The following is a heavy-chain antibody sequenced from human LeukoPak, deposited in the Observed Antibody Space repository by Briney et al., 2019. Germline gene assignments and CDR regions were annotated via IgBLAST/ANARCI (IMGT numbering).Heavy chain of an antibody. Sequence: SETLSLTCTVSGYSISSGYYWGWIRQPPGKGLEWIGSIYHSGSTYYNPSLKSRVTISVDTSKNQFSLELSSVTAADTAVYYCARGQYSSGWYWFDPWGQGTLVTVSS. CDR3: ARGQYSSGWYWFDP. V-gene: IGHV4-38-2*02. J-gene: IGHJ5*02. CDR2: IYHSGST. D-gene: IGHD6-19*01. CDR1: GYSISSGYY.